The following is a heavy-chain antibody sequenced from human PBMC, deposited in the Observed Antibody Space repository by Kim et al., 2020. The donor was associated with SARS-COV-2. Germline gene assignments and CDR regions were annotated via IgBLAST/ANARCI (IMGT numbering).Heavy chain of an antibody. Sequence: ASVKVSCKASGYTFTSYYMHWVRQAPGQGLEWMGIINPSGGSTSYAQKFQGRVTMTRDTSTSTVYMELSSLRSEDTAVYYCARAPYYDFWSGYPARRPGGFDPWGQGTLVTVSS. CDR1: GYTFTSYY. CDR3: ARAPYYDFWSGYPARRPGGFDP. CDR2: INPSGGST. V-gene: IGHV1-46*01. J-gene: IGHJ5*02. D-gene: IGHD3-3*01.